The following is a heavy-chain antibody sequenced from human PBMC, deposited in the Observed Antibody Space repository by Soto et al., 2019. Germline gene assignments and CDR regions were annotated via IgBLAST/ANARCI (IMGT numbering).Heavy chain of an antibody. Sequence: GGSLRLSCAASGFTFSSYAMSWVRQAPGKGLEWVSAISGSGGSTYYADSVKGRFTISRDNSKNTLYLQMNSLRAEDTAVYYCAKDMYSSGWSYHYYYYYVMDVWGQGTTVTVSS. D-gene: IGHD6-19*01. V-gene: IGHV3-23*01. J-gene: IGHJ6*02. CDR1: GFTFSSYA. CDR3: AKDMYSSGWSYHYYYYYVMDV. CDR2: ISGSGGST.